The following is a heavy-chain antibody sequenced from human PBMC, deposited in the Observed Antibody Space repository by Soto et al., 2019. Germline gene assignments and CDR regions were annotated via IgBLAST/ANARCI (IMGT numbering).Heavy chain of an antibody. Sequence: TGGSLRLSCAASGFTFSSYGMHWVRQAPGKGLEWVAVISYDGSNKYYADSVKGRFTISRDNSKNTLYLQMNSLRAEDTAVYYCAKDQWFGDPQNWFAPWGQGTLVTVSS. D-gene: IGHD3-10*01. CDR3: AKDQWFGDPQNWFAP. CDR1: GFTFSSYG. V-gene: IGHV3-30*18. CDR2: ISYDGSNK. J-gene: IGHJ5*02.